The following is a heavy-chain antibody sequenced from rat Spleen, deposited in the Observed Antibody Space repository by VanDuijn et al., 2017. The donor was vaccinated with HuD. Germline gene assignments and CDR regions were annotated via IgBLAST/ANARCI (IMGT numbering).Heavy chain of an antibody. V-gene: IGHV5-58*01. Sequence: EVQLVETGGGLVQPGRSLKLSCVASGFTFSSYWMYWIRQAPGRGLEWVSSINTDGGNTYYPDSVKGRFTISRDNAKSTLYLQMDSLRSEDTATYYCASYNSGFMDAWGQGASVTVSS. CDR3: ASYNSGFMDA. CDR1: GFTFSSYW. D-gene: IGHD4-3*01. CDR2: INTDGGNT. J-gene: IGHJ4*01.